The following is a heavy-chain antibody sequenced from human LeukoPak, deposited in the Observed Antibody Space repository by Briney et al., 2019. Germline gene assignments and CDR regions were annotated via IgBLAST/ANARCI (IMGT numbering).Heavy chain of an antibody. Sequence: SQTLSLTCTVSGGSISSGGYYWSWIRQHPGKGLEWIVYIYYSGITYYNPSLKSRVTISVDTAKNQFSLKLSSVTAADTAVYYCARETIVVALSDTRGSFDYWGQGTLVTVSS. D-gene: IGHD1-26*01. CDR3: ARETIVVALSDTRGSFDY. V-gene: IGHV4-31*03. CDR1: GGSISSGGYY. J-gene: IGHJ4*02. CDR2: IYYSGIT.